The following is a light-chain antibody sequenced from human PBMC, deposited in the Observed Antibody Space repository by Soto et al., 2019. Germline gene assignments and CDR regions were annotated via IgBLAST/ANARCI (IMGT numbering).Light chain of an antibody. CDR1: QSVSSSY. Sequence: EIVLTQSPGALSLSPEERATLSCGASQSVSSSYLAWYQQKPGQAPRLLIYGASTRATGIPDRFSGSGSGTDFTLTISRLEPEDFAVYYCQQYGSSPRTFGQGTKVDIK. J-gene: IGKJ1*01. V-gene: IGKV3-20*01. CDR3: QQYGSSPRT. CDR2: GAS.